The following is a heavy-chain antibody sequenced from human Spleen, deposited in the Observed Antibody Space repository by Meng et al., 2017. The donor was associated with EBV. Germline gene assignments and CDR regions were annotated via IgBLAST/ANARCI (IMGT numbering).Heavy chain of an antibody. V-gene: IGHV4-4*02. CDR2: IYHSGST. CDR3: ARDSTMPENWFDP. CDR1: GGSRSRGNL. Sequence: QVWSPGSGPGWVRPAGPLSVICPVCGGSRSRGNLWSWVRQPPGKGLEWIGEIYHSGSTNYNPSLKSRVTISVDKSKNQFSLKLSSVTAADTAVYYCARDSTMPENWFDPWGQGTLVTVSS. J-gene: IGHJ5*02. D-gene: IGHD2-2*01.